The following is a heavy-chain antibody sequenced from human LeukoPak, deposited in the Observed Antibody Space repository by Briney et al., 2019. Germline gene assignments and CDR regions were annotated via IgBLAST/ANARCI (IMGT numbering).Heavy chain of an antibody. D-gene: IGHD2-2*03. J-gene: IGHJ6*02. CDR2: IYSGGST. CDR3: ARELVETVVVPAAKPNYYYYGMDV. CDR1: GFSVSRNY. V-gene: IGHV3-53*04. Sequence: SGGSLRLSCAASGFSVSRNYMSWVRQAPGKGLEWVSVIYSGGSTYYADSVKGRFTIARHNSKNTLYLQMNSLRAEDTAVYYCARELVETVVVPAAKPNYYYYGMDVWGQGTTVTVSS.